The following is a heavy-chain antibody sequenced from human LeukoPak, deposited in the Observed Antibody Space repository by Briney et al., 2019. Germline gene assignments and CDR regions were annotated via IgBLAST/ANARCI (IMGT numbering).Heavy chain of an antibody. Sequence: SETLSLTCNVSGGSISSTSYYWGRIRQPPGKGLEWIGSIYYSWDTYYNPSLKSRVTISVDTSKNQFSLKLSSVTAADTAVYYCATTSYYYDSPDYWGQGTPVTVSS. J-gene: IGHJ4*02. V-gene: IGHV4-39*01. D-gene: IGHD3-22*01. CDR1: GGSISSTSYY. CDR3: ATTSYYYDSPDY. CDR2: IYYSWDT.